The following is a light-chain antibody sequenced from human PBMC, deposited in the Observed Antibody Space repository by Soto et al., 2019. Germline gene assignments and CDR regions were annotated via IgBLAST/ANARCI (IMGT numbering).Light chain of an antibody. Sequence: EIVMTQPPATLSVSPGERATLSCRASQSVSSKLAWVQQKPGQAPRLLIYDVSTRATGVPARFSGSGSGTEFTLTISSLQSEDFAVYYCQQYNNWPWTFGQGTKVDIK. CDR2: DVS. V-gene: IGKV3-15*01. CDR1: QSVSSK. J-gene: IGKJ1*01. CDR3: QQYNNWPWT.